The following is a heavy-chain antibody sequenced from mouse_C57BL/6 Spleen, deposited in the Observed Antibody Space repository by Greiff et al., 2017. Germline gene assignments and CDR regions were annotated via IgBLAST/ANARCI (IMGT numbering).Heavy chain of an antibody. CDR2: IDPSDSYT. Sequence: QVQLQQPGAELVKPGASVKLSCKASGYTFTSYWMQWVKQRPGQGLEWIGEIDPSDSYTNYNQKFKGKATLTVDTSSSTAYMQLSSLTSEDSAVYYWARFGDYGSSLFAYWGQGTLVTVSA. CDR3: ARFGDYGSSLFAY. J-gene: IGHJ3*01. V-gene: IGHV1-50*01. D-gene: IGHD1-1*01. CDR1: GYTFTSYW.